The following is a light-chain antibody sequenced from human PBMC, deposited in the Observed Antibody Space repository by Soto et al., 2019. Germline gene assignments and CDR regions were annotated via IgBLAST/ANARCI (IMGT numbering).Light chain of an antibody. Sequence: QSVLTQPPSVSGAPGQRVTISCTGSSSSVGAGYDVHWYQQLPGTAPKLLIYDDTNRPSGVPDRFSGSKSGTSASLAITGLQAEDEADYYCQSYDSSLRGFVFGTGTKVTVL. CDR1: SSSVGAGYD. CDR2: DDT. J-gene: IGLJ1*01. CDR3: QSYDSSLRGFV. V-gene: IGLV1-40*01.